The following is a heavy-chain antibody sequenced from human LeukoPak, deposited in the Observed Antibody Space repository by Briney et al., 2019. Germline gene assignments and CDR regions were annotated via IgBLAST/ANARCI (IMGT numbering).Heavy chain of an antibody. CDR3: ARDGSYYDFWSGYNYLDY. Sequence: SVKVSCKASGGTFSSYAISWVRQAPGQGLEWMGGIIPIFGTANYAQKFQGRGTITADEATRTAYMELSSLRSEDTAVYYCARDGSYYDFWSGYNYLDYWGQGTLVTVSS. CDR2: IIPIFGTA. V-gene: IGHV1-69*01. D-gene: IGHD3-3*01. J-gene: IGHJ4*02. CDR1: GGTFSSYA.